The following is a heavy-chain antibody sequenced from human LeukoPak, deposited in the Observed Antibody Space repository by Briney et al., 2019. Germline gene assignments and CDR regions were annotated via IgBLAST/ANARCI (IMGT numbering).Heavy chain of an antibody. CDR2: IKQDGSEK. CDR1: GFTFSSYW. D-gene: IGHD3-22*01. Sequence: GGSLRLSCXASGFTFSSYWMSWVRQAAGMGLEWVTNIKQDGSEKYYVDSVKGRFTISRDNAKNSLYLQMNSLRAEDTAVYYCASSGYYYYYFDYWGQGTLVTVSS. CDR3: ASSGYYYYYFDY. V-gene: IGHV3-7*01. J-gene: IGHJ4*02.